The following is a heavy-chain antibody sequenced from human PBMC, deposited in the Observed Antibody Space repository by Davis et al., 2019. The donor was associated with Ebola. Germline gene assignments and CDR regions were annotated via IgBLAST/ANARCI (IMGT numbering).Heavy chain of an antibody. CDR1: GGSISSSSYY. CDR2: IYYSGST. D-gene: IGHD2-15*01. CDR3: AVVVAATWTFDY. Sequence: GSLRLSCTVSGGSISSSSYYWGWIRQPPGKGLEWIGSIYYSGSTYYNPSLKSRVTISVDTSKNQFSLKLSSVTAADTAVYYCAVVVAATWTFDYWGQGTLVTVSS. V-gene: IGHV4-39*01. J-gene: IGHJ4*02.